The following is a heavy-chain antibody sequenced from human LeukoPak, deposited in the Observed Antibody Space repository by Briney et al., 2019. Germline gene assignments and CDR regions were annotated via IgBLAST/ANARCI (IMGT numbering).Heavy chain of an antibody. CDR2: IKQDGNEK. J-gene: IGHJ6*03. CDR1: GFSFRTYW. D-gene: IGHD2-15*01. Sequence: GGSLRLSCAASGFSFRTYWMNWVRQAPGKGLEWVANIKQDGNEKYYVDSVRGRFTISRDNAKNSLYLQMNSLRAEDTAVYYCVRDGGYCSGGTCYHYYYYMDVWGKGTTVTLS. V-gene: IGHV3-7*01. CDR3: VRDGGYCSGGTCYHYYYYMDV.